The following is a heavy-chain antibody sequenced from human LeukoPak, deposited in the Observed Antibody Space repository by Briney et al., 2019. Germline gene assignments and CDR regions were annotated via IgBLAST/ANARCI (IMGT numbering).Heavy chain of an antibody. D-gene: IGHD3-22*01. CDR1: GFTFSSYG. CDR3: AKDSLRFGSGYYDYYYGVDV. J-gene: IGHJ6*02. V-gene: IGHV3-30*18. Sequence: GGSLRLSCAASGFTFSSYGMHWVRQAPGKGLEWVAVISYDGSNKYYADSVKGRFTISRDNSKNTLYLQMNSLRAEDTAVYYCAKDSLRFGSGYYDYYYGVDVWGQGTTVTVSS. CDR2: ISYDGSNK.